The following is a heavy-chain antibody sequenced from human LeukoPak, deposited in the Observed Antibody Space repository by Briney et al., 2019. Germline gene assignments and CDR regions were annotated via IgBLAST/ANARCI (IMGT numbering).Heavy chain of an antibody. CDR1: GGSISSSSYY. Sequence: PSETLSLTCTVSGGSISSSSYYWGWIRQPPGKGLQWIGSIYYSRSTYYNPSLKSRVTISVDTSKNKFSLKLRSVSAPDTAVYSCARPRHRGYDFGFDYWGQGTLVTVSS. V-gene: IGHV4-39*01. CDR3: ARPRHRGYDFGFDY. J-gene: IGHJ4*02. D-gene: IGHD5-12*01. CDR2: IYYSRST.